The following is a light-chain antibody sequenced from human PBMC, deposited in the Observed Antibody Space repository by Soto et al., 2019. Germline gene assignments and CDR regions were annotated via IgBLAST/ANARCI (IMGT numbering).Light chain of an antibody. CDR1: QSISNY. Sequence: DIQMTQSPSSLSASVGDRVTITFRASQSISNYLNWYQQKPGKAPKLLIYDASSLHSGVPSRFTGSGFGTEFTLTISSLQPEDFATYYCQQYHRYSRTFGQGTKVDIK. CDR2: DAS. J-gene: IGKJ1*01. CDR3: QQYHRYSRT. V-gene: IGKV1-5*01.